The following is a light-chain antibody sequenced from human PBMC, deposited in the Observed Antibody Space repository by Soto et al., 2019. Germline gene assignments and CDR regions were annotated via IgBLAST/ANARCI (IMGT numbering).Light chain of an antibody. V-gene: IGLV3-21*04. J-gene: IGLJ7*01. CDR2: YDS. CDR3: QVWDSSSDQAV. Sequence: SYELTQPPSVSVAPGKTARITCGGNNIGSKSVHWYQQKPGQAPVLVIYYDSDRPSGIPERFSGSNSGNTATLTISRVEAGDEADYYCQVWDSSSDQAVFGGGTPLTVL. CDR1: NIGSKS.